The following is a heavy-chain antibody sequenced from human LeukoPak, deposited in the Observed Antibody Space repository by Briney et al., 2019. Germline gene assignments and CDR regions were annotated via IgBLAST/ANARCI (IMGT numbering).Heavy chain of an antibody. J-gene: IGHJ6*03. Sequence: SETLSLTCTVSGGSISSYYWSWIRQPPGKGLEWIGYIYYSGSTNYNPSLKSRVTISVDTSKNQFSLKLSSVTAADTAVYYCARVEQLVRDYYYYMDVWGKGTTVTVSS. CDR2: IYYSGST. V-gene: IGHV4-59*01. CDR3: ARVEQLVRDYYYYMDV. CDR1: GGSISSYY. D-gene: IGHD6-6*01.